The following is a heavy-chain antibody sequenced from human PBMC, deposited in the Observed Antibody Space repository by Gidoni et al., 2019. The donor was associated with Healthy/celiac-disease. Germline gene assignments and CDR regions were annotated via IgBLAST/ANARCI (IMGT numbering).Heavy chain of an antibody. Sequence: QVQLVQSGAEVKKPGASVKVSCTASGHPFTGYYMHWVRQAPGQGLEWMGWINPNSGGTNYAQKFQGWVTMTRDTSISTAYMELSRLRSDDTAVYYCARVGLYSSGWNWFDPWGQGTLVTVSS. CDR3: ARVGLYSSGWNWFDP. CDR1: GHPFTGYY. J-gene: IGHJ5*02. V-gene: IGHV1-2*04. D-gene: IGHD6-19*01. CDR2: INPNSGGT.